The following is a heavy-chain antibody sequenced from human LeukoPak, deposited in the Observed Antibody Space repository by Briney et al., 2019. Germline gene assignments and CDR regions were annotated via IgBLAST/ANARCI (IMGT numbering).Heavy chain of an antibody. Sequence: PGGSLRLSCAASGFTFSSYAMSWVRQAPGKGLEWVSAISGSGGSTYYADSVKGRFTISRDNSKNTLYLQMNSLRAEDTAVYYCAKDHRRSIPGMVATSRPKYFDYWGQGTLVTVSS. D-gene: IGHD5-12*01. CDR3: AKDHRRSIPGMVATSRPKYFDY. V-gene: IGHV3-23*01. CDR1: GFTFSSYA. CDR2: ISGSGGST. J-gene: IGHJ4*02.